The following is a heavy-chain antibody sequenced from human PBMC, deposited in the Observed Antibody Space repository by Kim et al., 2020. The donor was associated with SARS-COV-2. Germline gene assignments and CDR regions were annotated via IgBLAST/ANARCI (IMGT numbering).Heavy chain of an antibody. CDR3: AKARPPSWWELLDYYFDY. D-gene: IGHD1-26*01. Sequence: GGSLRLSCAASGFTFSSYAMSWVRQAPGKGLEWVSAISGSGGSTYYADSVKGRFTISRDNSKNTLYLQMNSLRAEDTAVYYCAKARPPSWWELLDYYFDYWGQGTLVTVSS. CDR1: GFTFSSYA. J-gene: IGHJ4*02. V-gene: IGHV3-23*01. CDR2: ISGSGGST.